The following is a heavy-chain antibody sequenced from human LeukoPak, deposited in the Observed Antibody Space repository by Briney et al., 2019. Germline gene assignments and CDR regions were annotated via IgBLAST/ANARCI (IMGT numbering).Heavy chain of an antibody. CDR3: ARESGEGAKNRPSDFDY. J-gene: IGHJ4*02. CDR1: GYTFTSYY. V-gene: IGHV1-46*01. Sequence: ASVTVSCTASGYTFTSYYMRWVRQAPGQGLEWMGIINPSGGSTSYAQKFQGRVTMTRDTSTSTVYMELSSLRSEDAAVYYCARESGEGAKNRPSDFDYWGQGTLVTVSS. D-gene: IGHD1-26*01. CDR2: INPSGGST.